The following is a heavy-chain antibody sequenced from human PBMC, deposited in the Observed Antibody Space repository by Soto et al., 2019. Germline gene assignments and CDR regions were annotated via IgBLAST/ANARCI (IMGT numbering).Heavy chain of an antibody. CDR3: AKVSISKSSAVTFDY. CDR1: GFTFSTYD. D-gene: IGHD2-15*01. V-gene: IGHV3-30*18. J-gene: IGHJ4*02. CDR2: VSYDTAYE. Sequence: PGGSLRLSCAVSGFTFSTYDMHWVRQAPGKGLEWVAVVSYDTAYENYADSVKGRFTISRDNSKNILYLQMNSLRAEDTAVYYCAKVSISKSSAVTFDYWGQGTLVTVSS.